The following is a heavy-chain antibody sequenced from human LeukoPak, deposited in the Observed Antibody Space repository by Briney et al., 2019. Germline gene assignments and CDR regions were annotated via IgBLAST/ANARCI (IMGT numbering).Heavy chain of an antibody. CDR2: ISSSSSYI. CDR1: GFTFSSYS. CDR3: ARDRPYSGYDSPSDY. V-gene: IGHV3-21*01. Sequence: GGSLRLSCAASGFTFSSYSMNWVRPAPGKGLEWVSSISSSSSYIYYADSVKGRFTISRDNAKNSLYLQMNSLRAEDTAVYYCARDRPYSGYDSPSDYWGQGTLVTVSS. J-gene: IGHJ4*02. D-gene: IGHD5-12*01.